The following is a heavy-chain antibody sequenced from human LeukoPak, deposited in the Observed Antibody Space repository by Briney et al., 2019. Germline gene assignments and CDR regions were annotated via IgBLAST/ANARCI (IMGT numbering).Heavy chain of an antibody. V-gene: IGHV3-21*01. CDR1: GFIFSDYS. J-gene: IGHJ4*02. Sequence: KTGGSLRLSCAASGFIFSDYSMNWVRQAPGKGLEWVSSISSGSTYIYYADSVKGRFTISRDNGETSLYLQMSSLRTEDTAVYYCAGGPWRSDTGGYVFDYWGQGTLVTVSS. CDR2: ISSGSTYI. CDR3: AGGPWRSDTGGYVFDY. D-gene: IGHD3-22*01.